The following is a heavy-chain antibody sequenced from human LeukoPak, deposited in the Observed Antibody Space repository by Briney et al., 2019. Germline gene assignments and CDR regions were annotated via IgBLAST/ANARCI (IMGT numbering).Heavy chain of an antibody. D-gene: IGHD6-19*01. CDR3: ATDIRYSSGWYGPDY. J-gene: IGHJ4*02. Sequence: SGGSLRLSCAASGFTFSSYSMKWVRQAPGKGLEWVAAIRGRGGSTYYADSVKGRFTISSDNSKNTLYLQMNSLRAEDTAVYYCATDIRYSSGWYGPDYWGQGTLVTVSS. CDR2: IRGRGGST. CDR1: GFTFSSYS. V-gene: IGHV3-23*01.